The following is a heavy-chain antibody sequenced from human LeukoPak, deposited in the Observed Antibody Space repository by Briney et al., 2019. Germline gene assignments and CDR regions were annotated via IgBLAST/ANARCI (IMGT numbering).Heavy chain of an antibody. D-gene: IGHD2-2*01. CDR2: ISSSSRYI. V-gene: IGHV3-21*01. CDR3: ARYCSSTSCSSYYYYYMDV. CDR1: GFTFSSYS. J-gene: IGHJ6*03. Sequence: GGSLRLSCAASGFTFSSYSMNWVRQAQGKGLEWVSSISSSSRYIYYAGSVKGRFTISRDNAKNSLYLQMNSLRAEDTAVYYCARYCSSTSCSSYYYYYMDVWGKGTTVTVSS.